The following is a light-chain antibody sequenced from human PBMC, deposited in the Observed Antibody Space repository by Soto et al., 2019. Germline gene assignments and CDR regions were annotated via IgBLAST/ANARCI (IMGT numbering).Light chain of an antibody. CDR2: DAS. Sequence: DIQMTQSPSSLSESAGDRVTITCRASQGISTYLNWYQQKPGKAPKLLIYDASNLETGVPSRFSGSGSGTDFTFTISSLQPEDIATYYCQQYDNLPLTFGGGTKVDI. CDR3: QQYDNLPLT. J-gene: IGKJ4*01. V-gene: IGKV1-33*01. CDR1: QGISTY.